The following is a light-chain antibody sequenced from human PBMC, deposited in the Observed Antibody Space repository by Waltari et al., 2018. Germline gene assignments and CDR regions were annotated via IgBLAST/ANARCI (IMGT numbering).Light chain of an antibody. CDR3: QSYDIRLRAWI. Sequence: QSVLTQPPSVSGAPGQRVTISCTGSSSNMGAGYDVHWYQQLPGTAPSLLIYFSKTRPSGVTERFSRSKAGTSASLAITGLQAADDAEYYCQSYDIRLRAWIVGSGTKLTV. CDR1: SSNMGAGYD. J-gene: IGLJ2*01. CDR2: FSK. V-gene: IGLV1-40*01.